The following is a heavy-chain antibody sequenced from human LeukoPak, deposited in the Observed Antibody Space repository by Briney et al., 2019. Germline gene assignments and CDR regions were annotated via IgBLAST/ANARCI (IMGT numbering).Heavy chain of an antibody. D-gene: IGHD6-19*01. Sequence: SVKVSCKASGGTFSSYAISWVRQAPGQGLEWMGRIIPIFGTANYAQKFQGRVTMTRDTSTTTVDMELSSLRSEDTAVYYCAREAVAGYYYFDYWGQGILVTVSS. CDR2: IIPIFGTA. V-gene: IGHV1-69*05. J-gene: IGHJ4*02. CDR3: AREAVAGYYYFDY. CDR1: GGTFSSYA.